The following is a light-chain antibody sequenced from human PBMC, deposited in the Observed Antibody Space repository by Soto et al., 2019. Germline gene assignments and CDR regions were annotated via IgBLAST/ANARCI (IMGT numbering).Light chain of an antibody. CDR2: AAS. CDR1: QSISSY. Sequence: DIQMTQSPSSLSASVGDRVTITCRASQSISSYLNWYQQKPGKAPKLLIYAASSVQSGVPSRFIGSGSGTDFTLTISSLKPDDVATYYCQQSYSTPPKLTFGVGTKVEIK. J-gene: IGKJ4*01. V-gene: IGKV1-39*01. CDR3: QQSYSTPPKLT.